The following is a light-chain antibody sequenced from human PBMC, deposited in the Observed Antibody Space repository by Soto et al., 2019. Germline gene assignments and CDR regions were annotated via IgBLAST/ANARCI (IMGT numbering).Light chain of an antibody. Sequence: SVLTQPAPVSGSPGQSITISCTGTSSDVGGYNYVSWYQHHPGKAPKLLIYDVSNRPSGVSNRFSGSKSGNTASLTISGLQAEDEADYYCSSYTSSSTYVFGTGTKVTVL. J-gene: IGLJ1*01. V-gene: IGLV2-14*03. CDR2: DVS. CDR3: SSYTSSSTYV. CDR1: SSDVGGYNY.